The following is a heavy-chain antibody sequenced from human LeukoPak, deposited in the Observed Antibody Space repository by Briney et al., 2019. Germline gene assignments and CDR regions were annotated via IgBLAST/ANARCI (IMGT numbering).Heavy chain of an antibody. V-gene: IGHV3-30-3*02. Sequence: PGGSLRLSCAASGFTFSSYAMHWVRQAPGKGLEWVAVISYDGSNNYYAYSVKGPFTISRANSKNTLYLQMNSLRAEDTAVYYCAKHIWCGELFLPFDYWGQGTLVTVSS. J-gene: IGHJ4*02. CDR1: GFTFSSYA. D-gene: IGHD3-10*01. CDR2: ISYDGSNN. CDR3: AKHIWCGELFLPFDY.